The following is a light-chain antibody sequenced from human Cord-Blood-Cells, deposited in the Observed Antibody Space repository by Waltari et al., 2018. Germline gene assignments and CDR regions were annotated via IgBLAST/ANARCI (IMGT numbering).Light chain of an antibody. CDR1: QTITSY. CDR3: QQRYSTPPYT. Sequence: DIQMTQSPSSLSASVGDRVTIPCRASQTITSYLNWYQQKPGRAAKLLIYAASSLQSGVPPRCSGSGAGTNFTRTTSSRQPEDVATSYCQQRYSTPPYTFGQGTKLEIK. CDR2: AAS. V-gene: IGKV1-39*01. J-gene: IGKJ2*01.